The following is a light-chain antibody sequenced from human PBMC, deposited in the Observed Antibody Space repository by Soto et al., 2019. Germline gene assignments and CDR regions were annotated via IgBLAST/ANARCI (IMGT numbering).Light chain of an antibody. V-gene: IGKV1-6*01. J-gene: IGKJ2*01. CDR2: AAS. CDR3: LQDYNFPYT. CDR1: QGIRSD. Sequence: AIQMTQSPSSLSASVGDRVTITCRASQGIRSDLNWYQQKPGKAPKLLIYAASSLQSGVPSRFSGSGSGTDFTLTISSLPPEDFATYYCLQDYNFPYTFGQGTKLEI.